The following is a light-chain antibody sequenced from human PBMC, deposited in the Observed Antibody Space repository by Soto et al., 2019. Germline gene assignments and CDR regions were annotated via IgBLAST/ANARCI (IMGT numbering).Light chain of an antibody. V-gene: IGKV3-15*01. CDR2: GAS. CDR1: QSVKRS. Sequence: EIVMTQSPATLSVSPGERATLSCRASQSVKRSLAWYQHKHGQVPRLLIYGASTRATGVPVRFSGSGSGTDFTITISSLQAEDVVVYYCQHYNQWPPFTFGPGTKVDIK. CDR3: QHYNQWPPFT. J-gene: IGKJ3*01.